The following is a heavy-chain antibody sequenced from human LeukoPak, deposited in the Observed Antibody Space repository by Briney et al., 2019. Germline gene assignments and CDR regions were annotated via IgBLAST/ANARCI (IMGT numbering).Heavy chain of an antibody. V-gene: IGHV3-23*01. CDR1: GFTFSSYA. D-gene: IGHD2-2*02. Sequence: PGGSLRLSCAASGFTFSSYAMSWVRQAPGKGLEWVSAISGSGGSTYYADSVKGRFTISRDNAKNSLYLQMNSLRAEDTALYYCAKDAAIHYYYYMDVWGKGTTVTVSS. CDR2: ISGSGGST. J-gene: IGHJ6*03. CDR3: AKDAAIHYYYYMDV.